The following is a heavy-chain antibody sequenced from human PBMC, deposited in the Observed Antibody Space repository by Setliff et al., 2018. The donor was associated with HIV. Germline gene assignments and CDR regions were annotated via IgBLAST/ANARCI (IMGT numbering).Heavy chain of an antibody. V-gene: IGHV3-23*01. CDR3: AQAQTSVSGSYYQYLQH. Sequence: GGSLRLSCAASELTFSNYAMTWVRQAPGKGLEWVSSLSGSGGSTYYADSVKGRFTITRDNSKNKLYLRMNSLRAEDTAVYYCAQAQTSVSGSYYQYLQHWGQGTLVTVSS. D-gene: IGHD3-10*01. CDR2: LSGSGGST. CDR1: ELTFSNYA. J-gene: IGHJ1*01.